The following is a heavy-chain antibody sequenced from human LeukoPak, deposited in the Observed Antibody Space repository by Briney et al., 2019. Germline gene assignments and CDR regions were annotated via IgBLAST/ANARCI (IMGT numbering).Heavy chain of an antibody. D-gene: IGHD2-2*01. V-gene: IGHV6-1*01. Sequence: SQTLSLTCAICGDSVSSNSVTWNWIRQSPSRGLEWLGRTYYRSTWYNDYAVSVRGRITVNPDTSKNQFSLHLNSVTPEDTAVYYCARRLTQYDCFDPWGQGILVTVSS. CDR3: ARRLTQYDCFDP. CDR2: TYYRSTWYN. J-gene: IGHJ5*02. CDR1: GDSVSSNSVT.